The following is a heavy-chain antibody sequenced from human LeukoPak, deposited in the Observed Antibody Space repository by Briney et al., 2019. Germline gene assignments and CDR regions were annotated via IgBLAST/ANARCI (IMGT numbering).Heavy chain of an antibody. CDR3: ARDALWFGESSYMDV. V-gene: IGHV1-18*03. CDR1: GYTFTSYG. J-gene: IGHJ6*03. D-gene: IGHD3-10*01. CDR2: ISAYNGNT. Sequence: ASVKVSCKASGYTFTSYGISWVRQAPGQGLEWMGWISAYNGNTNYAQKLQGRVTMTTDTSTSTAYMELRSLRSDDMAMYYCARDALWFGESSYMDVWGKGTTVTVSS.